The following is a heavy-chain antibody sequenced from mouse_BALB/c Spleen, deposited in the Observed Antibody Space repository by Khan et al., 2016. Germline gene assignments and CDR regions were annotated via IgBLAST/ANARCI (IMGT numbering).Heavy chain of an antibody. Sequence: EVTLLESGGGLVQPGGSLKLSCAASGFDFSRYWMSWVRQAPGKGLEWIGEINPDSSTINYTPSLKDKFIISRDNAKTTLYLQMSKVRSEDTALYYCARLHYYGYMNYWGQGITLTVSS. CDR2: INPDSSTI. D-gene: IGHD1-2*01. V-gene: IGHV4-1*02. J-gene: IGHJ2*01. CDR3: ARLHYYGYMNY. CDR1: GFDFSRYW.